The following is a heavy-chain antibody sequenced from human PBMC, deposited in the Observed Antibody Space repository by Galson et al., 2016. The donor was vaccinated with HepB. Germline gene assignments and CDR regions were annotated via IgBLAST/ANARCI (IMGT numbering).Heavy chain of an antibody. Sequence: PALVKPTQTLTLTCTFSGFSLSTSAMCVSWIRQPPGKALEWLALIDWNGDKYYSPSLKTRLTISKDTSKNQVVLTMTNMDPVDTATYYCARRKIASPDSCYFGYWGQGPLVTVSS. V-gene: IGHV2-70*01. CDR1: GFSLSTSAMC. D-gene: IGHD2-21*01. CDR3: ARRKIASPDSCYFGY. J-gene: IGHJ4*02. CDR2: IDWNGDK.